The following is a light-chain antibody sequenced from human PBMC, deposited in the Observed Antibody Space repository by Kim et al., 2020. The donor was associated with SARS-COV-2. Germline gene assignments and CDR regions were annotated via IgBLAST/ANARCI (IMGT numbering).Light chain of an antibody. CDR3: QHYNNWPYT. Sequence: SVSRGESAPLSCRASQSVSSNLAWYQQKPGQAPRLLIYGASTRATGIPARFSGSGSGTEFTLTISSLQSEDFVVYYCQHYNNWPYTFGLGTKLEI. J-gene: IGKJ2*01. V-gene: IGKV3-15*01. CDR2: GAS. CDR1: QSVSSN.